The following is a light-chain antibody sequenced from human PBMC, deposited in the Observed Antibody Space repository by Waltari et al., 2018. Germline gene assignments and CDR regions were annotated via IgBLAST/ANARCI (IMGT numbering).Light chain of an antibody. CDR3: QQSYSTPYS. J-gene: IGKJ2*03. V-gene: IGKV1-39*01. CDR1: QSISSY. CDR2: AAS. Sequence: DIQMTQSPSSLSESVGDRVTITCRASQSISSYLNWYQQKPGKAPKLRIYAASSLQSGVPSRFSGSGSGTDFTLTISSLQPVDFATYYCQQSYSTPYSFGQGTKLEIK.